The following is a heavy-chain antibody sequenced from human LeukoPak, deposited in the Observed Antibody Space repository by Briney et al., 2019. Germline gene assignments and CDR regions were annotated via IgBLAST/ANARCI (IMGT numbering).Heavy chain of an antibody. CDR2: IYSGGST. CDR1: GFTVSSNY. CDR3: AKDWGYCSGGSCFFPFDY. V-gene: IGHV3-66*01. J-gene: IGHJ4*02. Sequence: GGSLRLSCAASGFTVSSNYMSWVRQAPGKGLEWVSVIYSGGSTYYADSVKGRFTISRDNSKNTLYLQMNSLRAEDTAVYYCAKDWGYCSGGSCFFPFDYWGQGTLVTVSS. D-gene: IGHD2-15*01.